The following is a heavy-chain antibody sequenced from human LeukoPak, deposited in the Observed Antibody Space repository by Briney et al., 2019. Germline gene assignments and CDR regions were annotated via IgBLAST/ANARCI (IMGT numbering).Heavy chain of an antibody. CDR2: TYHSGST. J-gene: IGHJ3*02. D-gene: IGHD3-22*01. CDR3: ARVYDSSGYYSRTFDAFDI. Sequence: PSETLSLTCTVSGGSISSSSYYWGWIRQPPGKGLEWIGSTYHSGSTYYNPSLKSRVTISVDTSKNQFSLKLSSVTAADTAVYYCARVYDSSGYYSRTFDAFDIWGQGTMVTVSS. CDR1: GGSISSSSYY. V-gene: IGHV4-39*07.